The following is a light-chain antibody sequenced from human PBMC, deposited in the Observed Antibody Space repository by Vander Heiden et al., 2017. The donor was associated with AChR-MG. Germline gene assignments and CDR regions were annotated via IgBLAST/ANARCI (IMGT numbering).Light chain of an antibody. J-gene: IGKJ2*01. V-gene: IGKV1-39*01. CDR2: AAS. CDR3: QQCDTTPYT. Sequence: DIRMTQSPSSLTASVGDRVSITCRASESITSHLNWYQQIPGKAPKLLIYAASSLQDGVPPRFSGSGSGTEFTLTISRLQPEDFATFYCQQCDTTPYTFGPGTRLAIK. CDR1: ESITSH.